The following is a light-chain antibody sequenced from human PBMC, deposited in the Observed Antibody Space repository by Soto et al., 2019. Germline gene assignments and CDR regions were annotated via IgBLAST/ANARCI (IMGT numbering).Light chain of an antibody. CDR1: SSDIGTYNY. Sequence: QSALTQPASVSGSPGQSITISCTGTSSDIGTYNYVSWYQQHPGQAPKLMIYDVSNRPSGVSDRFSGSKSGNTASLTISGLQAEDEADYYCYSCSRSSGTRYFFGTGTKVTVL. J-gene: IGLJ1*01. V-gene: IGLV2-14*03. CDR3: YSCSRSSGTRYF. CDR2: DVS.